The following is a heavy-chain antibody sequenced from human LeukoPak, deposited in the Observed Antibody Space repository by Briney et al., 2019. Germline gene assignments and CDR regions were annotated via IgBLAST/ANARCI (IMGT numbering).Heavy chain of an antibody. Sequence: GGSLRLSCAASGFTFSSYAMYWVRQAPAKGLDWVAVTPDDGSHRYSADSVKGRFTIPRDNSKNTLSLQMNSLKAEDTAIYYCTRASGIGGYDCWGQGTLVTVSS. D-gene: IGHD1-26*01. CDR3: TRASGIGGYDC. V-gene: IGHV3-30*04. CDR1: GFTFSSYA. J-gene: IGHJ4*02. CDR2: TPDDGSHR.